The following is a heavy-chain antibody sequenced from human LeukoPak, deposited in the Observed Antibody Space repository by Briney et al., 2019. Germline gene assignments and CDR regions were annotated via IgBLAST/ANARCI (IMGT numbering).Heavy chain of an antibody. CDR1: GLTVSSNS. CDR3: TRRAGAYSHPYEY. V-gene: IGHV3-53*01. CDR2: IYSGGST. Sequence: PGRSLRLSCAASGLTVSSNSMSWVREAPGKGLGWGSFIYSGGSTYYADSVKGRFTISRDNSKNTLYLQMNSLRDTAVYYCTRRAGAYSHPYEYSGQGTLVTVSS. D-gene: IGHD4/OR15-4a*01. J-gene: IGHJ4*02.